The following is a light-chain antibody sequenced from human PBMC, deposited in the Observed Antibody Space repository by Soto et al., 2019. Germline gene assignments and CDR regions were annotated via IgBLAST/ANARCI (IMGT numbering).Light chain of an antibody. Sequence: DIQMTQSPSSLSASIGDRVTITCRASQSVRTHLNWYHQKPGKAPELLIYAASSLQAGVPSRFSGSGSGIDFTLTISSLHPEDFGDYYCQQSYSPPRTFGQGTNLEIK. CDR3: QQSYSPPRT. CDR2: AAS. V-gene: IGKV1-39*01. CDR1: QSVRTH. J-gene: IGKJ2*01.